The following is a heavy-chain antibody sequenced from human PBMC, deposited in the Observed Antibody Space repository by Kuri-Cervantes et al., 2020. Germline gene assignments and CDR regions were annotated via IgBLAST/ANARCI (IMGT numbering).Heavy chain of an antibody. J-gene: IGHJ5*02. CDR3: ARGVRDGYNSWFDP. D-gene: IGHD5-24*01. V-gene: IGHV4-61*02. Sequence: SCTVSGGSISSGSYYWSWIRQPAGKGLEWIGRIYTSGSTNYNPSLKSRVTISVDTSKNQFSLKLSSVTAADTAVYYCARGVRDGYNSWFDPWGQGTLVTVSS. CDR2: IYTSGST. CDR1: GGSISSGSYY.